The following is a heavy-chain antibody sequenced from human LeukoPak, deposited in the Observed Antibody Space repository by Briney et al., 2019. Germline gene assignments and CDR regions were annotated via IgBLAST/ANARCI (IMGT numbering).Heavy chain of an antibody. CDR1: GGSFSGYY. V-gene: IGHV4-34*01. CDR3: ARVHEYYAAYYFDY. J-gene: IGHJ4*02. Sequence: PSETLSLTCAVYGGSFSGYYWSWIRQPPGKGLEWIGEINHSGSTNYNPSLKSRVTISVDTSKNQFSLKLSSVTAADTAVYYCARVHEYYAAYYFDYWGQGTLVTVSS. CDR2: INHSGST. D-gene: IGHD2/OR15-2a*01.